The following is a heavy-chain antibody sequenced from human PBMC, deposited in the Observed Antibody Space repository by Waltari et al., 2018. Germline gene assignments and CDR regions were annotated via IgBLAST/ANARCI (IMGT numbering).Heavy chain of an antibody. Sequence: EVQLVESGGGLVQPGGSLRLSCAASGFIFSNYWMHWLRQAPGKGPGWVSQIKTDGRTTRYTDSVEGRFTISRDNARNMLYLQMNSLRAEDTALYYCAAYSGSWYWGQGTLVTVSS. CDR1: GFIFSNYW. J-gene: IGHJ4*02. V-gene: IGHV3-74*01. CDR2: IKTDGRTT. D-gene: IGHD6-13*01. CDR3: AAYSGSWY.